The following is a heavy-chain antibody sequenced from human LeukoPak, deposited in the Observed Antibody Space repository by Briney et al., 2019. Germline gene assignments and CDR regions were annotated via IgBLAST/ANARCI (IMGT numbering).Heavy chain of an antibody. Sequence: PGGSLRLSCAASGFTVSSNYMSWVRQAPGKGLEWVSVIYSGGSTYYADSVKGRFTISRDNAKNSLYLQMNSLRAEDTAVYYCARVPEGSSHPAQESYYYYMDVWGKGTTVTVSS. J-gene: IGHJ6*03. CDR2: IYSGGST. V-gene: IGHV3-53*01. CDR3: ARVPEGSSHPAQESYYYYMDV. D-gene: IGHD6-13*01. CDR1: GFTVSSNY.